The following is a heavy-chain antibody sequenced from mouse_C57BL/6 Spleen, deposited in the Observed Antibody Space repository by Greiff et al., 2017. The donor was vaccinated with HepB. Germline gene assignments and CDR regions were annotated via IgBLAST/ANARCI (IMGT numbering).Heavy chain of an antibody. CDR2: IYPGDGDT. Sequence: QVQLKESGAELVKPGASVKISCKASGYAFSSYWMNWVKQRPGKGLEWIGQIYPGDGDTNYNGKFKGKATLTADKSSSTAYMQLSSLTSEDSAVYFCARPHYYSNSRAMDYWGQGTSVTVSS. D-gene: IGHD2-5*01. CDR1: GYAFSSYW. V-gene: IGHV1-80*01. CDR3: ARPHYYSNSRAMDY. J-gene: IGHJ4*01.